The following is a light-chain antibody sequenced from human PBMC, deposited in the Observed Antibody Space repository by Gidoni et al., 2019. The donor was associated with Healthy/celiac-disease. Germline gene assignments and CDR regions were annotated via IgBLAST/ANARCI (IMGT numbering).Light chain of an antibody. V-gene: IGKV1-39*01. CDR2: AAS. J-gene: IGKJ4*01. Sequence: DIQMTQSPSSLSASVGDRVTITCRASQSISSYLNWYQQKPGKAPTLLIYAASSLQSGVPSRFSGSGSGTDFTLTISSLQPEDFATYYCQQRYSTPALTFGGXTKVEIK. CDR1: QSISSY. CDR3: QQRYSTPALT.